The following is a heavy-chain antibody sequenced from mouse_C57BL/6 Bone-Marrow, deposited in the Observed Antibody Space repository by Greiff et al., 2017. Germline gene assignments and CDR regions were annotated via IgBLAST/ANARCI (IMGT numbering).Heavy chain of an antibody. D-gene: IGHD2-4*01. CDR3: AKSYDYDYAMDY. V-gene: IGHV1-39*01. CDR1: GYSFTDYN. CDR2: INPNYGTT. Sequence: VQLQQSGPELVKPGASVKISCKASGYSFTDYNMNWVKQSNGKSLEWIGVINPNYGTTSYNKKFKGKATLTADQSSSTAYMQHNSLTSEDSAVYYCAKSYDYDYAMDYEGQGTAVTVTA. J-gene: IGHJ4*01.